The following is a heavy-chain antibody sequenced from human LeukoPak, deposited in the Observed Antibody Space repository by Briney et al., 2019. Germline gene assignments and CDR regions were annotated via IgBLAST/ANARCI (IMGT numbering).Heavy chain of an antibody. Sequence: PSETLSLTCTVSGGSISSGSYYWSWIRQPAGKGLEWIGRIYTSGSTNYNPSLNSRVTISVDTSESQFSLKLSSVTAADTAVYYCARGVSTVNFDYWGQGTLVTVSS. J-gene: IGHJ4*02. V-gene: IGHV4-61*02. CDR3: ARGVSTVNFDY. CDR2: IYTSGST. D-gene: IGHD4-11*01. CDR1: GGSISSGSYY.